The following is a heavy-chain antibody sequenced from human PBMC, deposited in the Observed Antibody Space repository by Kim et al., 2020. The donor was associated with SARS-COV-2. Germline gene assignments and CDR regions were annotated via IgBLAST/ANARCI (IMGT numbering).Heavy chain of an antibody. J-gene: IGHJ4*02. CDR1: GGSISSYY. CDR3: ARLPEAYYYDSSGSQY. D-gene: IGHD3-22*01. Sequence: SETLSLTCTVSGGSISSYYWSWIRQPPGKGLEWIGYIYYSGSTNYNPSLKSLVTISVDTSKNQFSLKLSSVTAADTAVYYCARLPEAYYYDSSGSQYWGQGTLVTVSS. V-gene: IGHV4-59*01. CDR2: IYYSGST.